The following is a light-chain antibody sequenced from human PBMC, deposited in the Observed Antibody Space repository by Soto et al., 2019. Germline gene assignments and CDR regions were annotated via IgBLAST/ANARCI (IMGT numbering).Light chain of an antibody. V-gene: IGLV2-14*03. Sequence: QSALTQPASVSGSPGQSITISCTGTSSDVGSYKYVSWYQQHPGKAPKLMIYDVSHRPSGVSNRFSGSKSGNTASLTISGLQAEDEADYYCSSSTSSSTRVFGGGTQLTVL. J-gene: IGLJ3*02. CDR3: SSSTSSSTRV. CDR2: DVS. CDR1: SSDVGSYKY.